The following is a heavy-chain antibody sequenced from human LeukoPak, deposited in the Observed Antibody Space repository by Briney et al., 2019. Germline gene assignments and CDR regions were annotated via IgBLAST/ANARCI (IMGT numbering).Heavy chain of an antibody. CDR1: GFNFSGSS. CDR2: IRSKGNNYAT. D-gene: IGHD3-10*01. J-gene: IGHJ4*02. CDR3: TSITIFRESSEVSDY. Sequence: GGSLRLSCAASGFNFSGSSVHWVRRASGKGLEWVGRIRSKGNNYATAYPASLRGRFTISRDDSRDTAYLQMNSLKTEDTAVYYCTSITIFRESSEVSDYWGQGTLVTVSS. V-gene: IGHV3-73*01.